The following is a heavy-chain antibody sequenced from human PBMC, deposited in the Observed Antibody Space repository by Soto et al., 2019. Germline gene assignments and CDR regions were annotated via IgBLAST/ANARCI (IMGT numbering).Heavy chain of an antibody. Sequence: GGSLRLSCAASGFTFSSYGMHWVRQAPGKGLEWVAVISYDGSNKYYADSVKGRFTISRDNSKNTLYLQMNSLRAEDTAVYYCAKDEHSYMDYWGQGTLVTVSS. CDR3: AKDEHSYMDY. D-gene: IGHD3-10*01. CDR2: ISYDGSNK. J-gene: IGHJ4*02. CDR1: GFTFSSYG. V-gene: IGHV3-30*18.